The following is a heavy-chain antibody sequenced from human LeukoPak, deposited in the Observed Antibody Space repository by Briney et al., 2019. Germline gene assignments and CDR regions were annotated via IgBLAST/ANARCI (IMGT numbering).Heavy chain of an antibody. CDR3: ARGQQLSLRYYYYYMDV. CDR1: GGSFSGYY. D-gene: IGHD6-13*01. CDR2: INHSGST. J-gene: IGHJ6*03. Sequence: SETLSLTCAVYGGSFSGYYWSWIRQPPGKGLEWIGEINHSGSTNYNPSLKSRVTISVDTSKNQFSLKLSSVTAADTAEYYCARGQQLSLRYYYYYMDVWGKGTTVTVSS. V-gene: IGHV4-34*01.